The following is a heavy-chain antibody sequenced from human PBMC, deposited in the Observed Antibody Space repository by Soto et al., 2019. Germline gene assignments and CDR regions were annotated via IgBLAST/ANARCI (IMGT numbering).Heavy chain of an antibody. CDR3: ARGVGDWSINWLDP. D-gene: IGHD2-2*02. CDR2: IFYSGNS. V-gene: IGHV4-30-4*01. CDR1: GDSINSSNYY. J-gene: IGHJ5*01. Sequence: PSETLSLTCTVSGDSINSSNYYWSWIRQPPGKGLEWIGYIFYSGNSYYNPSLKSRITTSVDTSKNQFSLKLTSVTAADTAVYYCARGVGDWSINWLDPWGQGTLVT.